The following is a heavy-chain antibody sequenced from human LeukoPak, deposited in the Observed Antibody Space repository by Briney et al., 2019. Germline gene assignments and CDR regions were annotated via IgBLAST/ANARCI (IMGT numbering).Heavy chain of an antibody. CDR3: ANLLLEIAVGSGVHGRDV. Sequence: ASVKVSCKVSGYTLSELSMHWVRQAPGEGLEWMGGFDPADGETIYAQKFQGRVGMTEDTSTDTAYMELSSLRSEDTAVYYCANLLLEIAVGSGVHGRDVWGQGTTVTVSS. CDR2: FDPADGET. J-gene: IGHJ6*02. CDR1: GYTLSELS. V-gene: IGHV1-24*01. D-gene: IGHD2-2*01.